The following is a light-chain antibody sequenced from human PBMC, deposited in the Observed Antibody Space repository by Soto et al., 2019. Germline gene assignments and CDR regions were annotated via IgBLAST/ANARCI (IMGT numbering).Light chain of an antibody. Sequence: QSALTQPASVSGSPGQSITISCTGTSSDVGGYNYVSWYQQHPGKAPKLMIYDVDNRPSGIANRFSGSKSGNTASLTISGRQAEEEADDYCDSYTSNSTVVFGGGTQLTVL. CDR2: DVD. V-gene: IGLV2-14*01. CDR3: DSYTSNSTVV. CDR1: SSDVGGYNY. J-gene: IGLJ2*01.